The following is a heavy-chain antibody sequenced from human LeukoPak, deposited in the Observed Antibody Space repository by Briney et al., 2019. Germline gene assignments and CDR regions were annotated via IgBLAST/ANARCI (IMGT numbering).Heavy chain of an antibody. J-gene: IGHJ6*02. CDR2: IYYSGST. D-gene: IGHD2-15*01. CDR3: ARGGYCSGGSCYTVHMDV. CDR1: GGSISSYY. V-gene: IGHV4-59*01. Sequence: SETLSLTCTVSGGSISSYYWSWIRQPPGKGLEWIGYIYYSGSTNHNPSLKSRVTISVDTSKNQFSLKLSSVTAADTAVYYCARGGYCSGGSCYTVHMDVWGQGTTVTVSS.